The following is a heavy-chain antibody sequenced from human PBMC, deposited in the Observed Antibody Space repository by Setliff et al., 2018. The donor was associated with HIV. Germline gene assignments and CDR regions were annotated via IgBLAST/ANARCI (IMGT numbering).Heavy chain of an antibody. CDR2: IITIFDTT. CDR1: GYTFTNYD. Sequence: GASVKVSCKASGYTFTNYDINWVRQATGQGLEWMGGIITIFDTTHYAQNFQGRLTITADVSTSTAYMELSSLRSEDTAVYYCAAGYCGGDCYSRQSYFDYWGQGTLVTVSS. CDR3: AAGYCGGDCYSRQSYFDY. V-gene: IGHV1-69*13. J-gene: IGHJ4*02. D-gene: IGHD2-21*02.